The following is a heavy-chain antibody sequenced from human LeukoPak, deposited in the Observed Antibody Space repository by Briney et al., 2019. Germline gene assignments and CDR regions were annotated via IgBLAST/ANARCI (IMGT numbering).Heavy chain of an antibody. CDR2: ISGSGATT. V-gene: IGHV3-23*01. CDR1: GFTFSHYT. D-gene: IGHD3-3*01. J-gene: IGHJ4*02. Sequence: PGGSLTLSCAASGFTFSHYTLSWVRQAPGKGLEWVSLISGSGATTYYADSVKGRFTISRDNSKNTLYLQMTSLGAEDTAVYYCAIDHIWNGIAIYGVTEDWGQGTLVTVSS. CDR3: AIDHIWNGIAIYGVTED.